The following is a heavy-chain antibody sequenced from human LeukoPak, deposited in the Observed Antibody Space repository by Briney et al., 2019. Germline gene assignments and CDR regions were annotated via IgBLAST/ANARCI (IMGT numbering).Heavy chain of an antibody. V-gene: IGHV4-59*01. CDR1: GGSISSYY. D-gene: IGHD4-17*01. CDR3: ARGGIDGDYAYYFDY. Sequence: SETLSLTCAVYGGSISSYYWSWIRQPPGKGLEWIGYIYYSGSTNYNPSLKSRVTISVDTSKNQFSLKLSSVTAADTAVYYCARGGIDGDYAYYFDYWGQGTLVTVSS. CDR2: IYYSGST. J-gene: IGHJ4*02.